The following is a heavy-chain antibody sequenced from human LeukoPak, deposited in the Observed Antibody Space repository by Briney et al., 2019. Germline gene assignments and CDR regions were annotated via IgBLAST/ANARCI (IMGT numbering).Heavy chain of an antibody. D-gene: IGHD5-24*01. CDR3: ARGEIGYNSFDY. Sequence: SETLSLTCAVSGSSITSNYFWAWFRQPPGKGLEWIATIYHSWGIYFNPSLKSRVSISLDASNNQFFLKLASVTAADTAIYYCARGEIGYNSFDYWGQGTLVTVSS. V-gene: IGHV4-38-2*01. J-gene: IGHJ4*02. CDR1: GSSITSNYF. CDR2: IYHSWGI.